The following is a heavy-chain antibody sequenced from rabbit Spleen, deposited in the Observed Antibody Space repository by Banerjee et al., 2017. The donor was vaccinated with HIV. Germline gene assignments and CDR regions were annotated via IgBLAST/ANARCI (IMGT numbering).Heavy chain of an antibody. J-gene: IGHJ6*01. CDR1: GLDFSSNYW. CDR3: ARDPYSSNDRWGYGMDL. V-gene: IGHV1S45*01. D-gene: IGHD1-1*01. CDR2: IYAGSSGGT. Sequence: QEQLEESGGDLVKPEGSLTLTCKASGLDFSSNYWSCWVRQAPGKGLEWIASIYAGSSGGTYSATWAKGRFTISKTSSTTVDLKMTSLTAADTATYFCARDPYSSNDRWGYGMDLWGQGTLVTVS.